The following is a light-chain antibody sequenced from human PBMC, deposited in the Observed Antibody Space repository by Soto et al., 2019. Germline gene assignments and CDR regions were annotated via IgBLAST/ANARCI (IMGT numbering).Light chain of an antibody. CDR3: QQSYSTPRAVT. CDR2: AAS. Sequence: DIQMTQSPSSLSASVGDRVTITCRASQSISTYLNWFQQKPGKAPNLLIYAASTLQSGVPSRFNXSGSGTDFTLTISSLQPEDFATYYCQQSYSTPRAVTFGGGTKVEIK. CDR1: QSISTY. V-gene: IGKV1-39*01. J-gene: IGKJ4*01.